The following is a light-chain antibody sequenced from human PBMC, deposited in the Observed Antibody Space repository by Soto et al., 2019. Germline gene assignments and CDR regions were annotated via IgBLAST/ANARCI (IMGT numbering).Light chain of an antibody. CDR1: SRDVGAYNF. CDR3: SSYTTINNLWV. CDR2: DIG. J-gene: IGLJ3*02. V-gene: IGLV2-14*03. Sequence: QSVLTQPASVSGSPGQSVTISCTGISRDVGAYNFVSWYQQHTGRAPKLIIYDIGDRPSGVSSRFSGSRSGSTASLTISGLQAEDEADYYCSSYTTINNLWVFGGGTKVTVL.